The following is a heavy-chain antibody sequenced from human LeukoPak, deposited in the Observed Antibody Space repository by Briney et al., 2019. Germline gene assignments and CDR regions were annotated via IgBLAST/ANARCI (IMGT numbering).Heavy chain of an antibody. J-gene: IGHJ4*02. CDR3: GRGGAFWSGYDYAIDC. V-gene: IGHV4-30-4*01. D-gene: IGHD5-12*01. Sequence: SQTLSLTCTVSGDSLSSVNYYWSWIRQPPGKGLEWIGYIYYRGSTYYNPSLKNRVTMSVDTSKNLFSLNLNSVTAADTAVYYCGRGGAFWSGYDYAIDCWGQGTLVTVSS. CDR2: IYYRGST. CDR1: GDSLSSVNYY.